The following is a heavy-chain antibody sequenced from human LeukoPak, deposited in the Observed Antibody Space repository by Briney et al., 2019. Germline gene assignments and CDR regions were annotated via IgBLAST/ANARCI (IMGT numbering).Heavy chain of an antibody. CDR2: IITSSSYI. J-gene: IGHJ5*02. CDR1: GFTFSSYS. Sequence: GGSLTLSCAASGFTFSSYSMNWVSHAPGKGLEWVSSIITSSSYIYYADSVKGRFTISRDNAKNSLYLQMNSLRAEDTAVYYCARDGNYYDSSGYLKFDPWGQGTLVTVSS. V-gene: IGHV3-21*01. D-gene: IGHD3-22*01. CDR3: ARDGNYYDSSGYLKFDP.